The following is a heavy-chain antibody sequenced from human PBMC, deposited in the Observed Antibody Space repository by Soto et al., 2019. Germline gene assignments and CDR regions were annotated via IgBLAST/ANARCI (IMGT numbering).Heavy chain of an antibody. Sequence: GGSLRLSCAASGFTFSDYYMSWIRQAPGKGLEWVSYISSSSSYTNYADSVKGRFTISRDNAKNPLYLQMNSLRAEDTAVYYCARDLASQGYDILPGYSNWGQGTLVTVSS. CDR1: GFTFSDYY. CDR2: ISSSSSYT. D-gene: IGHD3-9*01. J-gene: IGHJ4*02. CDR3: ARDLASQGYDILPGYSN. V-gene: IGHV3-11*06.